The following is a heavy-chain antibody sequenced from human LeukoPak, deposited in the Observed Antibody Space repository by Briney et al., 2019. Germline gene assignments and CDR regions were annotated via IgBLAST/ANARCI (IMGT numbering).Heavy chain of an antibody. Sequence: PGGSLRLSCAASRLTFSSYGMHWVRQAPGKGLEWVAVIWYDGSDKYYADSVKGRFTISRDNSKNTLYLQMNSLRADDTAVYYCTRAGGAFDLWGQGTMVTVSS. CDR3: TRAGGAFDL. CDR1: RLTFSSYG. V-gene: IGHV3-33*01. J-gene: IGHJ3*01. CDR2: IWYDGSDK. D-gene: IGHD2-15*01.